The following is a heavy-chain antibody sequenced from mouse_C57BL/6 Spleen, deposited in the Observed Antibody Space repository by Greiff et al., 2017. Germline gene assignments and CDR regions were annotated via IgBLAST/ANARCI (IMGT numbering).Heavy chain of an antibody. V-gene: IGHV2-2*01. CDR3: ARNSVITTVEAWFAY. CDR2: IWSGGST. CDR1: GFSLTSYA. D-gene: IGHD1-1*01. J-gene: IGHJ3*01. Sequence: VQGVESGPGLVQPSQSLSITCTVSGFSLTSYAVHWVRQSPGKGLEWLGVIWSGGSTDYNAAFISRLSISKDNSRSQVFYKMNRLQEDDTAKYYGARNSVITTVEAWFAYWGQGTLVTVSA.